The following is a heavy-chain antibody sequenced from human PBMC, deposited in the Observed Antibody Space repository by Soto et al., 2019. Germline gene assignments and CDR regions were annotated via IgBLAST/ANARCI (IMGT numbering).Heavy chain of an antibody. CDR2: ISAYNGNT. Sequence: QVQLVQSGAEVKKPGASVKVSCKASGYTFTSYGISWVRQAPGQGLEWMGWISAYNGNTNYAQKLQGRVTMTADTSTSTGYMEQRSLRSDDTAVYYCARDGFVTMVRGVIGDYYYGMDGWGQGTTVTVSS. V-gene: IGHV1-18*01. J-gene: IGHJ6*02. D-gene: IGHD3-10*01. CDR3: ARDGFVTMVRGVIGDYYYGMDG. CDR1: GYTFTSYG.